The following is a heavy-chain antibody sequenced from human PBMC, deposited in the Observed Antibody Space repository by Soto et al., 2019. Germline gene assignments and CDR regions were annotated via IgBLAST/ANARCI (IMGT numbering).Heavy chain of an antibody. V-gene: IGHV3-23*01. CDR2: ISGSGENT. CDR1: GFTFSTTA. J-gene: IGHJ4*02. Sequence: EVQLLESGGGLVQPGGSLRLSCVASGFTFSTTALSWVRQAPGKGLEWLSSISGSGENTYYIDSVKGRFTISRDNPKDTLYLQMNSLRAEDTAIYYCAKDQGSSGWRGGGFFDNWGLGTLVTVSS. CDR3: AKDQGSSGWRGGGFFDN. D-gene: IGHD6-19*01.